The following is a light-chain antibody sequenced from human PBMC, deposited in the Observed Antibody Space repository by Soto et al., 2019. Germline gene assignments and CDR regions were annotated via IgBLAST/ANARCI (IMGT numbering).Light chain of an antibody. J-gene: IGKJ4*01. CDR1: QSVSSSH. Sequence: EIXLTQSPGTLSVSPGERATLSCRASQSVSSSHLAWYQQKPGQAPRLLIYGASSRATGIPDRFSGSGSGTDFTLTISRLEPEDFAVYYCQQYGRSRPTFGGGTKVEIK. CDR2: GAS. CDR3: QQYGRSRPT. V-gene: IGKV3-20*01.